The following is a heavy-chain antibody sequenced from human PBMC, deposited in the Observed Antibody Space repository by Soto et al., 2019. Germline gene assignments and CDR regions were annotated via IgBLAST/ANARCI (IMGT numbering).Heavy chain of an antibody. J-gene: IGHJ3*02. Sequence: GGSLRLSCAASGFTFSSYEMNWVRQAPGKGLEWVSYISSSGSTIYYADSVKGRFTISRDNAKNSLYLQMNSPRAEDTAVYYCARAPPRWIQPMGDAFDIWGQGTMVTV. CDR3: ARAPPRWIQPMGDAFDI. CDR1: GFTFSSYE. D-gene: IGHD5-18*01. V-gene: IGHV3-48*03. CDR2: ISSSGSTI.